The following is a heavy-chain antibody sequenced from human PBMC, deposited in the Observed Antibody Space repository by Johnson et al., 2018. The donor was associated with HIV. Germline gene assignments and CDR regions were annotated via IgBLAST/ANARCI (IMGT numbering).Heavy chain of an antibody. J-gene: IGHJ3*02. Sequence: QVQLVESGGGVVQPGRSLRLSCAASGFTFSTYAMHWVRQAPGKGLEWVAVISYDGSNKYYADSVKGRFTISRDNSKNTLYLQMNSLRAEDTAVYYCARVDPPGLLRRSGAFDIWGQGTMVTVSA. CDR3: ARVDPPGLLRRSGAFDI. D-gene: IGHD3-16*01. V-gene: IGHV3-30*04. CDR2: ISYDGSNK. CDR1: GFTFSTYA.